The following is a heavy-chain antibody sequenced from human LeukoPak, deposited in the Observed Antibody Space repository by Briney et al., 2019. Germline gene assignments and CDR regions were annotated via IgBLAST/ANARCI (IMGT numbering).Heavy chain of an antibody. V-gene: IGHV3-23*01. CDR2: ITGSGDGT. J-gene: IGHJ6*03. CDR3: ARDKSEVILVGATGTPYYYYYMDV. D-gene: IGHD1-26*01. CDR1: GFTFSNYA. Sequence: PGGSLRLSCAASGFTFSNYAMMWVRQAPGKRLEWVSSITGSGDGTYYADSVRGQFTISRDNSENTLYLQLNSLRAGDTAVYYCARDKSEVILVGATGTPYYYYYMDVWGKGTTVTVSS.